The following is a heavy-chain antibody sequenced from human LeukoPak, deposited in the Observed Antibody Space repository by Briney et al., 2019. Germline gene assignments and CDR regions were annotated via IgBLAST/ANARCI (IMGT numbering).Heavy chain of an antibody. Sequence: PGGSLRLSCAASGFTFSSYAMSWVRQAPGKGLEWVSAISGSGGSTYYADSVKGRFTISRDNSKNTPYLQMNSLRAEDTAVYYCAKDPYTMVRGVIPTGYDYWGQGTLVTVSS. J-gene: IGHJ4*02. CDR2: ISGSGGST. CDR3: AKDPYTMVRGVIPTGYDY. V-gene: IGHV3-23*01. D-gene: IGHD3-10*01. CDR1: GFTFSSYA.